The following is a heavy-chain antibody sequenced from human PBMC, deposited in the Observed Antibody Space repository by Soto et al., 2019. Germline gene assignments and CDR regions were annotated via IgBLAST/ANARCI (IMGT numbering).Heavy chain of an antibody. V-gene: IGHV5-10-1*01. D-gene: IGHD3-22*01. CDR1: VYSFAGYW. Sequence: LGESLKISCNGSVYSFAGYWITWVRQKPGKGLEWMGRIDPSDSQTYYSPSFRGHVTISVTKSITTVFLQWSSLRASDTAMYYCARQIYDSDTGPNFQYYFDSWGQGTPVTVSS. J-gene: IGHJ4*02. CDR3: ARQIYDSDTGPNFQYYFDS. CDR2: IDPSDSQT.